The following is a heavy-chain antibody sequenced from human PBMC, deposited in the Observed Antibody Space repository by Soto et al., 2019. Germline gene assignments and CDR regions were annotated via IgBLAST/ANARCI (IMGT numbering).Heavy chain of an antibody. CDR3: ARGHISSTKNWLDP. CDR2: MNPNSGNT. Sequence: QVQLVQSGAEVKKPRASVKVSCKGSGYTFTSYHINWVRQATGQGLEWMGWMNPNSGNTGYAQTWQGRVTMNWDTSISTAYRELSSLKFEDPAMYYCARGHISSTKNWLDPWGQGTLVTVSS. V-gene: IGHV1-8*01. D-gene: IGHD6-6*01. CDR1: GYTFTSYH. J-gene: IGHJ5*02.